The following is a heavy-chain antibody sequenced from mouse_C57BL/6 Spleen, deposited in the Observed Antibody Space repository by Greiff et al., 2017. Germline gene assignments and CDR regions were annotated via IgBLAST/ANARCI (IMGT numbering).Heavy chain of an antibody. CDR1: GYAFSSYW. V-gene: IGHV1-80*01. D-gene: IGHD2-4*01. CDR2: IYPGDGDT. Sequence: VQLQESGAELVKPGASVKISCKASGYAFSSYWMNWVKQRPGKGLEWIGQIYPGDGDTNYNGKFKGKATLTADKSSSTAYMQLSSLTSEDSAVYFCAREDYDDYAMDYWGQGTSVTVSS. J-gene: IGHJ4*01. CDR3: AREDYDDYAMDY.